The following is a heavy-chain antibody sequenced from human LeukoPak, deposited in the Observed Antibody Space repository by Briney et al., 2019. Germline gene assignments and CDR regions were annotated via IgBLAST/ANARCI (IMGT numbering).Heavy chain of an antibody. J-gene: IGHJ4*02. CDR3: ARADSSSQLLPDY. D-gene: IGHD6-6*01. Sequence: SVKVSCKASGYTFTGYYMHWVRQAPGQGLEWMGGIIPIFGTANYAQKFQGRVTITADESTSTAYMELSSLRSEDTAVYYCARADSSSQLLPDYWGQGTLVTVSS. V-gene: IGHV1-69*13. CDR1: GYTFTGYY. CDR2: IIPIFGTA.